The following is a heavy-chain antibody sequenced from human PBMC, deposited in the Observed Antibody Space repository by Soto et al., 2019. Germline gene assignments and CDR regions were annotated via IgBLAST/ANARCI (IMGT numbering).Heavy chain of an antibody. CDR1: GDSISTTTCY. Sequence: PSETLSLTCTVSGDSISTTTCYWAWIRQPPGKGLEWIGSIIYTGSTYYNPSLQSRVTISVDTSRHQFSLRLTSVPASDTALYYCARNAPQLNLESWRQGALVTVSS. V-gene: IGHV4-39*01. CDR3: ARNAPQLNLES. CDR2: IIYTGST. D-gene: IGHD3-3*01. J-gene: IGHJ5*02.